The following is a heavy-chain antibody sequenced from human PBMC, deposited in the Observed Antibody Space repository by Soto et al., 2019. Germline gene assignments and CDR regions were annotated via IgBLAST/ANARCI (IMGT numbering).Heavy chain of an antibody. Sequence: ETLSLTCTVPGGSVSSGSYYWSWIRQPPGKGLEWVSAISGSGGSTYYADSVKGRFTISRDNSKNTLYLQMNSLRAEDTAVYYCAKDPSITIFGVVRVFDPWGQGPLVTVSS. V-gene: IGHV3-23*01. D-gene: IGHD3-3*01. CDR1: GGSVSSGSYY. CDR3: AKDPSITIFGVVRVFDP. CDR2: ISGSGGST. J-gene: IGHJ5*02.